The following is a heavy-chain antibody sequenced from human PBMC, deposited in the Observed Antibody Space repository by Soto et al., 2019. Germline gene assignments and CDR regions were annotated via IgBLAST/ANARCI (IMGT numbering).Heavy chain of an antibody. V-gene: IGHV3-23*01. J-gene: IGHJ4*02. CDR1: GFTFSSYA. D-gene: IGHD1-26*01. CDR2: ISGSGGST. Sequence: EVQLLESGGGLVQPGGSLRLSCAASGFTFSSYAMRWVRQAPVKGLEWVSAISGSGGSTYYADSVKGRFTISRDNSKNTLSLQMNSLRAEDTAVYYCARRGSGGDYDYWGQGTLVTVSS. CDR3: ARRGSGGDYDY.